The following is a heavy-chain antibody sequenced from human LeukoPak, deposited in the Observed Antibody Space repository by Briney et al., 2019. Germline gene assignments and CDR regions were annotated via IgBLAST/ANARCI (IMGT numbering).Heavy chain of an antibody. CDR1: GGSISSSSYY. CDR3: FKVVTPSDAFDI. J-gene: IGHJ3*02. Sequence: KPSETLSLTCTVSGGSISSSSYYWGWVRQPPGKGLEWIGSIYYSGSTYYNPSLKSRVTISVDTSKNQFSLKLSSVTAADTAVYYCFKVVTPSDAFDIWGQGTMVTVSS. CDR2: IYYSGST. V-gene: IGHV4-39*07. D-gene: IGHD4-23*01.